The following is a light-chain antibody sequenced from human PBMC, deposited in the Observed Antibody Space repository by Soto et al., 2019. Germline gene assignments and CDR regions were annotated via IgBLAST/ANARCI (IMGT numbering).Light chain of an antibody. CDR3: QQYDAWPLT. Sequence: EIVMTQSPASLSVSPGERATLSCRASQSVNSNLAWYQQKPGQAPRLLIYGASTRATGIPGRFRGSGSGTDFTLTISSLQSEDSAVYYCQQYDAWPLTFGGGTKVEIK. J-gene: IGKJ4*01. CDR2: GAS. CDR1: QSVNSN. V-gene: IGKV3-15*01.